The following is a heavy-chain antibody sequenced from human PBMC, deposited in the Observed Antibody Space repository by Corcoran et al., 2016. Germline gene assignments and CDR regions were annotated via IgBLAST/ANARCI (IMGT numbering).Heavy chain of an antibody. V-gene: IGHV3-30*18. CDR2: ISYDGSNK. CDR1: GLTFSSYG. CDR3: AQSTTYYDFWSGYYSYYGMDV. D-gene: IGHD3-3*01. Sequence: QVQLVESGGGVVQPGRSLRLSCAASGLTFSSYGMHWVRQAPGKGLEWVAVISYDGSNKYYADSVKGRFTISRDNSKNTLYLQMNSLRAEDTAVYYCAQSTTYYDFWSGYYSYYGMDVWGQGTTVTVSS. J-gene: IGHJ6*02.